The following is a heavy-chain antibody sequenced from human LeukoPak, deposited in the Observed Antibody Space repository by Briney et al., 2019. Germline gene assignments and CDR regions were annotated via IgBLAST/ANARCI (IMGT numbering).Heavy chain of an antibody. Sequence: GGSLRLSCTASGFTLSSYAMTWVRQAPGKGLEWVSFINNVAKVRYYTDSVKGRFIISRDNAKNSLYLEMSSLRDEDTAAYYCVREINGLFDYWGQGALVIVSS. J-gene: IGHJ4*02. CDR1: GFTLSSYA. V-gene: IGHV3-48*02. CDR3: VREINGLFDY. D-gene: IGHD2-8*01. CDR2: INNVAKVR.